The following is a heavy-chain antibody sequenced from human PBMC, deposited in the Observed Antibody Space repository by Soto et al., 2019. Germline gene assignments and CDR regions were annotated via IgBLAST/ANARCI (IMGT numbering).Heavy chain of an antibody. CDR1: GGTFSSYA. V-gene: IGHV1-69*12. CDR3: ASPMTTVTTSGPHDAFAI. J-gene: IGHJ3*02. CDR2: IIPIFGTA. Sequence: QVQLVQSGAEVKKPGSSVKVSCKASGGTFSSYAISWVRQAPGQGLEWMGGIIPIFGTANYAQKFQGRVTITADESTSTAYMELSSLRSEDTAVYYCASPMTTVTTSGPHDAFAIWGQGTMVTVSS. D-gene: IGHD4-17*01.